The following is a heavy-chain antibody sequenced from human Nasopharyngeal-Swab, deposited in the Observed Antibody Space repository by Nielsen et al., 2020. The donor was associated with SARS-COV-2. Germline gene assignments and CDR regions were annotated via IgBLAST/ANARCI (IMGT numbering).Heavy chain of an antibody. J-gene: IGHJ4*02. D-gene: IGHD1-14*01. V-gene: IGHV3-21*01. CDR2: ISSSSSYT. Sequence: RQPPGKGLEWVSSISSSSSYTYYADSVKGRFTISRDNAKNSLYLQMNGLRAEDTAVYYCARETGDYWGQGILVTVSS. CDR3: ARETGDY.